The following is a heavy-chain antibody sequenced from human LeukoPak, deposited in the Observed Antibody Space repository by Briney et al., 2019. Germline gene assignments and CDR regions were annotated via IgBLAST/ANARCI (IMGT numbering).Heavy chain of an antibody. J-gene: IGHJ5*02. CDR1: GFTFSSYN. Sequence: RGSLRLSCAASGFTFSSYNMNWVRQAPGKGLEWVSSISSSSSYIYYADSVKGRFTISRDNAKNSLYLQMNSLRAEDTAVYYCARDQYSSSFNRFDPWGQGTLVTVSS. V-gene: IGHV3-21*01. CDR3: ARDQYSSSFNRFDP. D-gene: IGHD6-6*01. CDR2: ISSSSSYI.